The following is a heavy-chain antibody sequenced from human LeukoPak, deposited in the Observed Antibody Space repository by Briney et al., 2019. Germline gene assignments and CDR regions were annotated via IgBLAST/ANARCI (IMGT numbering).Heavy chain of an antibody. CDR1: GFTFSSYA. CDR3: VKGRMVRGVTYYYYGMDA. J-gene: IGHJ6*04. V-gene: IGHV3-64D*06. D-gene: IGHD3-10*01. CDR2: VSSNGGST. Sequence: GGSLRLSCSASGFTFSSYAMHWVRQAPGKGLEYVSAVSSNGGSTYYADSAKGRFTISRDNSKNTLYLQMSSLRAEDTAVYYCVKGRMVRGVTYYYYGMDAWGKGTTVTVSS.